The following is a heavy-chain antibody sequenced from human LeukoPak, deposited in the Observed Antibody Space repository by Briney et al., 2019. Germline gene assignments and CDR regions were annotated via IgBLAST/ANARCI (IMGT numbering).Heavy chain of an antibody. Sequence: GASVKVSCKAPGYTFTSYGISWVRQAPGQGLEWMGWISAYNGNTNYAQKLQGRVTMTTDTSTSTAYMELRSLRSDDTAVYYCARDKGSYYRTDDAFDIWGQGTMVTVSS. D-gene: IGHD1-26*01. CDR3: ARDKGSYYRTDDAFDI. CDR1: GYTFTSYG. CDR2: ISAYNGNT. J-gene: IGHJ3*02. V-gene: IGHV1-18*01.